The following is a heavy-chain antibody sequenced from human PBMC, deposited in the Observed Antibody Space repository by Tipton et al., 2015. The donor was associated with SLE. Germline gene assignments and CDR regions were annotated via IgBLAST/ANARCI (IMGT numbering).Heavy chain of an antibody. Sequence: TLSLTCTVSGGSINSYYWSWIRQPPGKGLEWIGYIYYSGSTNYNPSLKSRVTISVDTSKNQFSLKLSSVTAADTAVYYCAGGYYYDSGGPRADFAYWGQGTLVTVSS. J-gene: IGHJ4*02. CDR3: AGGYYYDSGGPRADFAY. V-gene: IGHV4-59*01. CDR1: GGSINSYY. CDR2: IYYSGST. D-gene: IGHD3-22*01.